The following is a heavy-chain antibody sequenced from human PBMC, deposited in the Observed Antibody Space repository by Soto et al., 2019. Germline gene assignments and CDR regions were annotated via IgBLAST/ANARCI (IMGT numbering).Heavy chain of an antibody. CDR1: GGSISSGEYY. CDR3: AREGGLAYCGGDCLYNWFDP. D-gene: IGHD2-21*02. CDR2: SSYSGST. V-gene: IGHV4-31*03. J-gene: IGHJ5*02. Sequence: QVQLQESGPGLVKPSQTLSLTCTVSGGSISSGEYYWSWVRQHPGKGLEWIGYSSYSGSTYYNPSLKSRVTMVVDTSRNQFSLRLSSVTAADTAVYYCAREGGLAYCGGDCLYNWFDPWGQGTLVTVSS.